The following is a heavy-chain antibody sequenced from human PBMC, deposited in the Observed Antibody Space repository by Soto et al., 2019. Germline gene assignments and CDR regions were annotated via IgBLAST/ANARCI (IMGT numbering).Heavy chain of an antibody. J-gene: IGHJ4*02. Sequence: GGSLRLSCAASGFIFSSHWMHWVRQAPGKGLVGVSHIGPDGSNIWEADSVQGRFTISRDNARNRLYLQMNSLRDEDTAIYYCVRDKNWSFDYWGQGILVTVS. D-gene: IGHD1-1*01. CDR3: VRDKNWSFDY. CDR2: IGPDGSNI. CDR1: GFIFSSHW. V-gene: IGHV3-74*01.